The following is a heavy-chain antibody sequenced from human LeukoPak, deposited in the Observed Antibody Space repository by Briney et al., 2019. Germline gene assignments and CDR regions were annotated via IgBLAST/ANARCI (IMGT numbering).Heavy chain of an antibody. V-gene: IGHV4-59*01. CDR2: IYYSGST. D-gene: IGHD3-16*01. CDR1: GGSISSYY. J-gene: IGHJ5*02. Sequence: SETLSLTCTVSGGSISSYYWSRIRQPPGKGLEWIGYIYYSGSTSYNPSLKSRVSISVDTSKNQFSLKLRSVTAADTAVYYCARLVGVTGEVGRFDPWGQGTLVTVSS. CDR3: ARLVGVTGEVGRFDP.